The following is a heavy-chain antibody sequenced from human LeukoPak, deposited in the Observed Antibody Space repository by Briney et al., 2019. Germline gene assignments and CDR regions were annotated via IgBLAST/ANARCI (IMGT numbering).Heavy chain of an antibody. V-gene: IGHV1-8*03. J-gene: IGHJ5*02. D-gene: IGHD3-10*01. CDR3: ARVPQFYYGLGSYPNWFDP. CDR1: GYTFTSYD. CDR2: MNPNSGNT. Sequence: ASVKVSCKASGYTFTSYDINWVRQATGQGLEWMGWMNPNSGNTGYAQKFQGRVTITRNTSISTAYMELSSLRSEDTAVYYCARVPQFYYGLGSYPNWFDPWGQGTLVTVSS.